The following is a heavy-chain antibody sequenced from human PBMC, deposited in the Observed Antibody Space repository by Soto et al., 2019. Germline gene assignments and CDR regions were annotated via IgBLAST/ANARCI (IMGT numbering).Heavy chain of an antibody. D-gene: IGHD3-3*01. J-gene: IGHJ4*02. CDR2: IYYSGST. CDR3: ARDSVFGVQYYFDY. CDR1: GGSISSGGYY. V-gene: IGHV4-31*03. Sequence: QVQLQESGPGLVKPSQTLSLTCTVSGGSISSGGYYWSWIRQHPGKGLEWIGYIYYSGSTYYNPSLKSRVTISVDTSKNQFPLKLSSVTAADTAVYYCARDSVFGVQYYFDYLGQGTLVTVSS.